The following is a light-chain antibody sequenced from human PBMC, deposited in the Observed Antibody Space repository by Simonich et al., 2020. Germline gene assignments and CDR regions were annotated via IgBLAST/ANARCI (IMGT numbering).Light chain of an antibody. V-gene: IGKV3-15*01. CDR1: QSVSSN. CDR2: GAS. J-gene: IGKJ1*01. CDR3: QQYYSTPWT. Sequence: EIVMTQSPATLSVSPGERATLSCRASQSVSSNLAWYPQKPGQAPRLLIDGASTRATGIPARFSGSGSGTEFTLTISSMQSEDFAVYYCQQYYSTPWTFGQGTKVEIK.